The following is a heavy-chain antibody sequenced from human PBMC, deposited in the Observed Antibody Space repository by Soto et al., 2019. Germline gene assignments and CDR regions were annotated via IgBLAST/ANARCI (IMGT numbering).Heavy chain of an antibody. J-gene: IGHJ4*02. D-gene: IGHD6-13*01. V-gene: IGHV4-38-2*02. CDR1: GYSISGGYY. CDR3: AREEGIAAAGFDY. Sequence: ASETLSLTCAVSGYSISGGYYWAWIRQPPGKGLEWIGSIYHSGNTYYNPSLKSRVTISVDTSENQFSLKLSSVTAADTAVYYCAREEGIAAAGFDYWGQGTLVTVSS. CDR2: IYHSGNT.